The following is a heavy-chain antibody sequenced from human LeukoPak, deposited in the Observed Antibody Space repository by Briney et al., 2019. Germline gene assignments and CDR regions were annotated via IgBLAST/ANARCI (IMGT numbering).Heavy chain of an antibody. V-gene: IGHV4-34*01. CDR1: GGSLNGYY. D-gene: IGHD3-16*01. CDR3: ARVAGHFGAQGVNCLDY. CDR2: SSDSGGT. Sequence: SETLSLTCAVYGGSLNGYYWSWIRQPPGKGLEWIGESSDSGGTKYNPSLKSRVTISADPSKNQFSLKLNSVTAADTAVYYCARVAGHFGAQGVNCLDYWGQGSLVTVSS. J-gene: IGHJ4*02.